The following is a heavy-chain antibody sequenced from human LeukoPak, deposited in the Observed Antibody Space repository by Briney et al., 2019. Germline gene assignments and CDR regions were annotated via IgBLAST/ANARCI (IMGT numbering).Heavy chain of an antibody. CDR1: GFTFSSYA. Sequence: GGSLRLSCAASGFTFSSYAMHWVRQAPGKGLEWVAVISYDGSNKYYADSVKGRFTISRDNSKNTLYLQMNSLRAEDTAVYYCAKVRVSSGWVFDYWGQGTLVTVSS. J-gene: IGHJ4*02. CDR3: AKVRVSSGWVFDY. D-gene: IGHD6-19*01. CDR2: ISYDGSNK. V-gene: IGHV3-30-3*01.